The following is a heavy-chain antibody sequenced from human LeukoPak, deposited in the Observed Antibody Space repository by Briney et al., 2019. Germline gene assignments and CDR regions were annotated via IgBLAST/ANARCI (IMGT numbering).Heavy chain of an antibody. J-gene: IGHJ3*02. Sequence: SGESPKISCKGSGYSFTSYWIGWVRQMPGKGLEWMGIIYPGDSDTRYSPSFQGQVTISADKSISTAYLQWSSLKASDTAMYYCASENPGGGTIGWHAFDIWGQGTMVTVSS. CDR1: GYSFTSYW. D-gene: IGHD1-7*01. V-gene: IGHV5-51*01. CDR3: ASENPGGGTIGWHAFDI. CDR2: IYPGDSDT.